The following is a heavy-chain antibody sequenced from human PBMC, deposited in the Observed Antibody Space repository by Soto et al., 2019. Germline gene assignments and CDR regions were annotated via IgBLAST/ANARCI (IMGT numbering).Heavy chain of an antibody. CDR3: ARDGIDGDHDAFDI. Sequence: LRLSCAASGFTFSNYGMHWVRQAPGKGLEWVTTIWYDGSHKYYVDSVKGRFTISRDNSKNTLYLQMSSLRAEDTAVYFCARDGIDGDHDAFDIWGQGTMVTVSS. V-gene: IGHV3-33*01. J-gene: IGHJ3*02. CDR2: IWYDGSHK. CDR1: GFTFSNYG. D-gene: IGHD4-17*01.